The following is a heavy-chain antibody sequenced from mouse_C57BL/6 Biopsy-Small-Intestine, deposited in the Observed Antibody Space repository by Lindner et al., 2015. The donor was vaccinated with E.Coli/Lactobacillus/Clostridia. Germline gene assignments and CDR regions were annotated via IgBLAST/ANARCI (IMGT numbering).Heavy chain of an antibody. CDR3: ARETVFGVITVMPLAYFYGMDV. D-gene: IGHD1-1*01. V-gene: IGHV1-77*01. CDR2: ITPMLGIA. J-gene: IGHJ1*01. CDR1: GGTFSYYS. Sequence: SVKVSCKASGGTFSYYSISWVRQAPGQGLEWLGRITPMLGIANYPQKFQGRVTISADKSTSTAYMELSSLISEDTAVYYCARETVFGVITVMPLAYFYGMDVWGQGTAVTVSS.